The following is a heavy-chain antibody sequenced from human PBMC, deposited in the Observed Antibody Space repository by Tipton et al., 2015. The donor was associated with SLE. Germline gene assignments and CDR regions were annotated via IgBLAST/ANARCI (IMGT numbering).Heavy chain of an antibody. J-gene: IGHJ4*02. Sequence: SLRLSCAASGFTFSIYAMHWVRQAPGKGLEWVAVISYDGSNKYYADSVRGRLTISRDNSKNTVYLQMNSLRAEDTAVYYCAASLVGAIDYWGQGTQVIVSS. D-gene: IGHD1-26*01. V-gene: IGHV3-30*04. CDR2: ISYDGSNK. CDR3: AASLVGAIDY. CDR1: GFTFSIYA.